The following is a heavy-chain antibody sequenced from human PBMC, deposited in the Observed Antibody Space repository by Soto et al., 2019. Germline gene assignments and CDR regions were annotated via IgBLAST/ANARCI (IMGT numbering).Heavy chain of an antibody. CDR2: INHSGST. CDR3: ARALILKRGEQLVQFDY. Sequence: PSETLSLTCAVYGGSFSGYYWIWIRQPPGKGLEWIGEINHSGSTNYNPSLKSRVTISVDTSKNQFSLKLSSVTAADTAVYYCARALILKRGEQLVQFDYWGQGTLVTVSS. J-gene: IGHJ4*02. V-gene: IGHV4-34*01. D-gene: IGHD6-6*01. CDR1: GGSFSGYY.